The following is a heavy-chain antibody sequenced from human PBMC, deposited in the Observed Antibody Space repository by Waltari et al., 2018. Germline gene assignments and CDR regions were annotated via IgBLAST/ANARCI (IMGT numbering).Heavy chain of an antibody. J-gene: IGHJ3*02. CDR1: GFTFSSYA. CDR2: ISYDGSNK. Sequence: SCAASGFTFSSYAMHWVRQAPGKGLEWVAVISYDGSNKYYADSVKGRFTIYRDNSKNTLYLQMNSLRAEDTAVYYCARDRPYYDYIWGRPGGGAFDIWGQGTMVTVSS. CDR3: ARDRPYYDYIWGRPGGGAFDI. V-gene: IGHV3-30-3*01. D-gene: IGHD3-16*01.